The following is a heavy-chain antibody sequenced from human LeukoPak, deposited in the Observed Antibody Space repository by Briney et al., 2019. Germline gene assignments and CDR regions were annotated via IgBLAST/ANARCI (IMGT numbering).Heavy chain of an antibody. Sequence: GESLKISCKGSGYSFTSYWIGWVRQMPGKGLEWMGIIYPGDSDTRYSPSFQGQVTISADKSISTAYLQWSSLKASDTAMYYCARHDGSMVRGVMMDYHYMDVWGKGTTVTVSS. J-gene: IGHJ6*03. CDR1: GYSFTSYW. V-gene: IGHV5-51*01. CDR3: ARHDGSMVRGVMMDYHYMDV. CDR2: IYPGDSDT. D-gene: IGHD3-10*01.